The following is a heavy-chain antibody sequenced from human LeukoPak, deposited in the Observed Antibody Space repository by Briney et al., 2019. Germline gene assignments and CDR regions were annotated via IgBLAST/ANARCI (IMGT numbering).Heavy chain of an antibody. D-gene: IGHD1-26*01. V-gene: IGHV3-30*04. J-gene: IGHJ4*02. CDR1: GFTFSSYV. Sequence: GGSLRLSCAAPGFTFSSYVMHWVRQAPGKGLEWVAIISYDGSNEYYADSVKGRFTISRDNSKNTLYLQMNSLRAEDTAVYYCAKDGHSGSYLSYYFDYWGQGTLVTVSS. CDR2: ISYDGSNE. CDR3: AKDGHSGSYLSYYFDY.